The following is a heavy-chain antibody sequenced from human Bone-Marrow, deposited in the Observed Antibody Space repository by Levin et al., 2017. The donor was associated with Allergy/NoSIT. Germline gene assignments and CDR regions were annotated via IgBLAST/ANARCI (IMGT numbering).Heavy chain of an antibody. J-gene: IGHJ4*02. V-gene: IGHV1-18*01. CDR1: GYTFTTYV. CDR3: ARDLQSTVYSSSWYFDN. D-gene: IGHD6-13*01. CDR2: ISAYSGNT. Sequence: GGSLRLSCKASGYTFTTYVITWVRQAPGQGLEWMGWISAYSGNTSYAQKLQGRVTMTTDTSTTTAYMELRSLRSDDTAVYYCARDLQSTVYSSSWYFDNWGQGTLVTVSS.